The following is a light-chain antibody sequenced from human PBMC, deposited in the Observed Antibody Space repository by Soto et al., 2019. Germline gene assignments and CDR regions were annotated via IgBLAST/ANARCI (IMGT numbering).Light chain of an antibody. CDR3: QPGTNTWK. V-gene: IGKV2-30*02. CDR1: QSLVHSDGNTF. CDR2: PVF. Sequence: DVVLTQSPLSLPVTLGQPASISCRSSQSLVHSDGNTFLNWFQQRPGQSPRRLIYPVFNRDSGVPDRISGSGAGTEFTTKISRVEAEDVGVYYWQPGTNTWKFGQGTKVEIK. J-gene: IGKJ1*01.